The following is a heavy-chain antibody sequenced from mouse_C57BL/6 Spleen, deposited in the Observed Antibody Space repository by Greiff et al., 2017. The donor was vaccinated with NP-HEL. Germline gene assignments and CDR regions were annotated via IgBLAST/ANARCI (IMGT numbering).Heavy chain of an antibody. V-gene: IGHV1-59*01. CDR3: ARRDYGTYWYFDV. J-gene: IGHJ1*03. CDR2: IDPSDSYT. CDR1: GYTFTSYW. D-gene: IGHD1-1*01. Sequence: QVHVKQPGAELVRPGTSVKLSCKASGYTFTSYWMHWVKQRPGQGLEWIGVIDPSDSYTNYNQKFKGKATLTVDTSSSTAYMQLSSLTSEDSAVYYCARRDYGTYWYFDVWGTGTTVTVSS.